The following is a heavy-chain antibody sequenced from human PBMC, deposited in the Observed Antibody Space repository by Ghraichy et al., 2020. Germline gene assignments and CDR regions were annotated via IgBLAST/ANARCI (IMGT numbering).Heavy chain of an antibody. V-gene: IGHV1-18*01. CDR1: GYTFTSYG. CDR3: ARDALSNYYYYGMDV. CDR2: TSAYNGNT. J-gene: IGHJ6*02. Sequence: ASVKVSCKASGYTFTSYGISWVRQAPGQGLEWTGWTSAYNGNTNYAQKLQGRVTMTTDTSTSTAYMVLRSLRSDDTAVYYCARDALSNYYYYGMDVWGQGTTVTVSS.